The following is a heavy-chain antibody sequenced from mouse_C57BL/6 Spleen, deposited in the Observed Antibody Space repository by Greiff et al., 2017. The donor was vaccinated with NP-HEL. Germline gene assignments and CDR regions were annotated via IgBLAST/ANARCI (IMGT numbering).Heavy chain of an antibody. CDR3: ARLQLRLFYAMDY. J-gene: IGHJ4*01. CDR2: IYPGGGYT. CDR1: GYTFTNYW. Sequence: VQLQQSGAELVRPGTSVKMSCKASGYTFTNYWIGWAKQRPGHGLEWIGDIYPGGGYTNYNEKFKGKATLTADKSSSTAYMQFSSLTSEDSAIYYCARLQLRLFYAMDYWGQGTSVTVSS. D-gene: IGHD3-2*02. V-gene: IGHV1-63*01.